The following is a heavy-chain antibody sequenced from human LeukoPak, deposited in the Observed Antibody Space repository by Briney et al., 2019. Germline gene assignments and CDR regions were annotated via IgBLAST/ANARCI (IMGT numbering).Heavy chain of an antibody. CDR1: GGTFSSYA. CDR2: IIPIFGTA. V-gene: IGHV1-69*05. D-gene: IGHD2-15*01. Sequence: SVKVSCKASGGTFSSYAISWVRQAPGQGLEWMGGIIPIFGTANYAQKFQGRVTITTDESTSTAYMELSSLRSEDTAVYYWARTTAQGYSSGGSCYSEAFDIWGERAMCTVSS. CDR3: ARTTAQGYSSGGSCYSEAFDI. J-gene: IGHJ3*02.